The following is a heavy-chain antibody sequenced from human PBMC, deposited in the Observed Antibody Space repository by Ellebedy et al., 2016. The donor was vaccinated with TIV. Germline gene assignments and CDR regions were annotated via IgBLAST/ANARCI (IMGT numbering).Heavy chain of an antibody. CDR3: ARREARGYDIWSGYEY. Sequence: MPSETLSLACTLSGGSIFSYYWSWSRQPPRKGLEWIGYIYYSGSTSYNPSLESRVPISVDMSKNQFSLKLSSVTAADTAVYYCARREARGYDIWSGYEYWGQGNLVTVSS. J-gene: IGHJ4*02. D-gene: IGHD3-3*01. V-gene: IGHV4-59*08. CDR2: IYYSGST. CDR1: GGSIFSYY.